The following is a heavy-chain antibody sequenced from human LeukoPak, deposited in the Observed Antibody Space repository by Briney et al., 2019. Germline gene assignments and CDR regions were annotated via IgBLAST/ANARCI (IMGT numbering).Heavy chain of an antibody. D-gene: IGHD5-18*01. CDR1: GGSISSYY. V-gene: IGHV4-59*01. Sequence: PSETLSLTCTVSGGSISSYYWSWIRQPPGKGLEWIGYIYYSGSTNYSPSLKSRVTMSVDTSKNQFSLKLSSLTAADTAVYYCARVDTAMGYGLDYWGQGTLVTVSS. J-gene: IGHJ4*02. CDR2: IYYSGST. CDR3: ARVDTAMGYGLDY.